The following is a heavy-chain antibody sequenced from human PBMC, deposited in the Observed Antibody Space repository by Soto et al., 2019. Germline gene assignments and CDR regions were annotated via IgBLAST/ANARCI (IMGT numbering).Heavy chain of an antibody. CDR3: VKDGLTSIFGLFYVGVVI. CDR1: GFTFDDYP. J-gene: IGHJ3*02. D-gene: IGHD3-3*01. Sequence: EVQLVESGGDLVQPGRSLRLSCAASGFTFDDYPMHWVRQVPGKGLEWVSGISWNSKIVGYADSVRGRFSISRDNAKKSLYLQMNGLRPEDTALYFCVKDGLTSIFGLFYVGVVIWGRGTMVTVSS. CDR2: ISWNSKIV. V-gene: IGHV3-9*01.